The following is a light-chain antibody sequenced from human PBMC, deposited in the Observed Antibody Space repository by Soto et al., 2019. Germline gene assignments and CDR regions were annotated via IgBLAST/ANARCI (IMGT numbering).Light chain of an antibody. CDR1: QTINNN. V-gene: IGKV3-15*01. CDR2: GAS. Sequence: VMRQAPATLSVSPGERATLSCRASQTINNNIAWYQLKDGQVPRLLIYGASTRATDIPARFSGSGSGTEFTLTISNLQPDDFATYYCQQYDNYPLTFGGGTKVDIK. J-gene: IGKJ4*01. CDR3: QQYDNYPLT.